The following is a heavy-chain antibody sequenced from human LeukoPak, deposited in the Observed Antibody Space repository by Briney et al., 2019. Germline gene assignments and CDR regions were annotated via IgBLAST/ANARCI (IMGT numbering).Heavy chain of an antibody. D-gene: IGHD2-8*01. CDR3: AEEASYCTNGVCYSRIFDT. V-gene: IGHV3-23*01. J-gene: IGHJ5*02. Sequence: GGSLRLSCAASGFTFSSYAMSWVRQAPGKGLEWVSAISGSGGSTFYADSVKGRFTMSRDNSNNTLYLQMNSLRAEDTAVYYCAEEASYCTNGVCYSRIFDTWGQGTLVTVSS. CDR1: GFTFSSYA. CDR2: ISGSGGST.